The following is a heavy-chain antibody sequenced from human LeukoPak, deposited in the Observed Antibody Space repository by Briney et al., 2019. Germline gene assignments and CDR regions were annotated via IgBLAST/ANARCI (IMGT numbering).Heavy chain of an antibody. J-gene: IGHJ6*03. CDR2: MNPNSGNT. V-gene: IGHV1-8*01. Sequence: GASVKVSCKASGYTFTSYDINSVRQATGQGLEWMGWMNPNSGNTGYAQKFQGRVTMTRNTSISTAYMELSSLRSEDTAVYYCARGGASSSYYYYYYMDVWGKGTTVTVSS. CDR1: GYTFTSYD. D-gene: IGHD6-13*01. CDR3: ARGGASSSYYYYYYMDV.